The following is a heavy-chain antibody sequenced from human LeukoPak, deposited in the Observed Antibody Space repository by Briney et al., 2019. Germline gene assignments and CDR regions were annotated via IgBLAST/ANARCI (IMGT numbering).Heavy chain of an antibody. CDR2: IWYDGSNK. Sequence: GRSLRLSCAASGFTFSSYGMHWVRQAPGKGLEWVAVIWYDGSNKYYADSVKGRFTISRDNSKNTLYLRMNSLRAEDTAVYYCAREAYGSGSPYFDYWGQGTLVTVSS. CDR3: AREAYGSGSPYFDY. J-gene: IGHJ4*02. CDR1: GFTFSSYG. V-gene: IGHV3-33*01. D-gene: IGHD3-10*01.